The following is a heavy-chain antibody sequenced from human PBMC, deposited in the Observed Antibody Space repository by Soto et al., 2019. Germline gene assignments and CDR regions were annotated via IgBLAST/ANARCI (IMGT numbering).Heavy chain of an antibody. CDR3: ARGYSSSHAVAGDY. CDR1: GFTFSSYG. Sequence: QVQLVESGGGVVQPGRSLRLSCAASGFTFSSYGMHWVRQAPGKGLAWVAVIWYDGSNKYYADSVKGRFTISRDNSKNTLYLQMNSLRAEDTAVYYGARGYSSSHAVAGDYWGQGTLVTVSS. J-gene: IGHJ4*02. CDR2: IWYDGSNK. D-gene: IGHD6-13*01. V-gene: IGHV3-33*01.